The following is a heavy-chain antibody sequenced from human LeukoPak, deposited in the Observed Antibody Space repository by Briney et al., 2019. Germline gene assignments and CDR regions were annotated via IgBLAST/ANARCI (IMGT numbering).Heavy chain of an antibody. Sequence: GGSLRLSCAASGFTVSSNYMSWVRQAPGKGLEWVSVIYSGGSTYYADSVKGRFTISRDNSKNTLYLQMNSLRAEDMAVYYCARDAGLGGGPYFDYWGQGTLVTVSS. V-gene: IGHV3-66*02. CDR3: ARDAGLGGGPYFDY. J-gene: IGHJ4*02. CDR1: GFTVSSNY. D-gene: IGHD1-26*01. CDR2: IYSGGST.